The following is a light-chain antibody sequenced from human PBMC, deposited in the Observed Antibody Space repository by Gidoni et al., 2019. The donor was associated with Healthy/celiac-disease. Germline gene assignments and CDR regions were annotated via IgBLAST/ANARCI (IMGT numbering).Light chain of an antibody. Sequence: DIQMTQSPSSLSASVGDRVTITCRASQSISSYLNWYQQKPGKAPKLLIYAASSLQSGVPSRFSGSGSGTDFTLTISSLQPEDFATYYCQQSYSTRRSNFXQGTRLEIK. CDR1: QSISSY. J-gene: IGKJ5*01. CDR3: QQSYSTRRSN. CDR2: AAS. V-gene: IGKV1-39*01.